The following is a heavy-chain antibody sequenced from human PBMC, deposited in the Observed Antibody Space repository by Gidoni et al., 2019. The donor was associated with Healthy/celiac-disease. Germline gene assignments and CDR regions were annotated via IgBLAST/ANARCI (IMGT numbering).Heavy chain of an antibody. D-gene: IGHD3-10*01. V-gene: IGHV3-53*01. CDR1: GFTVSSNY. CDR3: ARGQAGVYPYYFDY. J-gene: IGHJ4*02. Sequence: EVQLVESGGGLIQPGGSLSLSWAASGFTVSSNYVSWVRQAPGKGLEWVSVICSGGSTYDADSVKGRFTISRDNSKNTLYLQMNSLRAEDAAVYYCARGQAGVYPYYFDYWGQGTLVTVSS. CDR2: ICSGGST.